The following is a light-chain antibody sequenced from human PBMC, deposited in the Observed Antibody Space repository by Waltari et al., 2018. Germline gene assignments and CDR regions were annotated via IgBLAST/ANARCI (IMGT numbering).Light chain of an antibody. CDR3: QQYNNWPPSIT. CDR1: QIPSN. J-gene: IGKJ5*01. Sequence: EIVVTPSPATLSVSPGERATLSCMTSQIPSNVAWYQQKPGQAPRLLISAASTRATGVPARFSGSGSEPEFTLTISSLQPEDSAVYYCQQYNNWPPSITFGQGTRLEIK. CDR2: AAS. V-gene: IGKV3-15*01.